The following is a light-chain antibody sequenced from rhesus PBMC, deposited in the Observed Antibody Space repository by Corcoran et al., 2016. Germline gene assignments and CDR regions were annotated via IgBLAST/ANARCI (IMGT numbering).Light chain of an antibody. CDR2: SAS. J-gene: IGKJ3*01. V-gene: IGKV1-22*01. CDR3: QQYSTSPIFT. Sequence: DIQMTQSPSSLSVSVGDTVTITCRASQSVSSWLAWYQQKPGNAPKVLLYSASSLQPGVPSRSSGSGSGTDFTLTINGLQSEDFATYYCQQYSTSPIFTFGPGTKLDF. CDR1: QSVSSW.